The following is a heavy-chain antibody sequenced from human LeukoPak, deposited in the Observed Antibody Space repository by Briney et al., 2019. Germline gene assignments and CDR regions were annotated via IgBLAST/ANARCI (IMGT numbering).Heavy chain of an antibody. V-gene: IGHV3-9*01. Sequence: GRSLRLSCAASGFIFYDYAMHWVRQGPGKGVEWVSGISWSSGSIVYADSVKGRFTISRDNAKNSLYLQMNSLRAEDTALYYCAKDTSITIFGVVSSYYGMDVWGQGTTVTVSS. D-gene: IGHD3-3*01. J-gene: IGHJ6*02. CDR3: AKDTSITIFGVVSSYYGMDV. CDR1: GFIFYDYA. CDR2: ISWSSGSI.